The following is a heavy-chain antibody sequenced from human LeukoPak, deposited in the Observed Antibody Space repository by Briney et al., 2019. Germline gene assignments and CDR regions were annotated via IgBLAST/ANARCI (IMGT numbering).Heavy chain of an antibody. J-gene: IGHJ4*02. V-gene: IGHV3-48*04. Sequence: PGGSLRLSCAASGFTFSSYSMNWVRQAPGKGLEWVSYISSSSSTIYYADSVKGRFTISRDNAKNSLYLQMNSLRAEDTAVYYCARSADWFSDHDRGDYWGQGTLVTVSS. CDR3: ARSADWFSDHDRGDY. CDR1: GFTFSSYS. D-gene: IGHD3-9*01. CDR2: ISSSSSTI.